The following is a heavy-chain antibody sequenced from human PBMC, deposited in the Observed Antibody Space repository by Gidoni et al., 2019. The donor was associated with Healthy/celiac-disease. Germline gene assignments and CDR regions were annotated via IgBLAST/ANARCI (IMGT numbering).Heavy chain of an antibody. CDR2: ISYDGINK. V-gene: IGHV3-30*18. D-gene: IGHD2-15*01. CDR3: AKARPKYCSGGSCYSEGLDY. CDR1: GFTFSTFG. J-gene: IGHJ4*02. Sequence: QVQLVESGGGVVQPGRSLRLSCAASGFTFSTFGMHWVRQAPGKGLEWVAVISYDGINKYYADSVKGRFTISRDNTKDTLYLQLNSLRAEDTAVYYCAKARPKYCSGGSCYSEGLDYWGQGTLVTVSS.